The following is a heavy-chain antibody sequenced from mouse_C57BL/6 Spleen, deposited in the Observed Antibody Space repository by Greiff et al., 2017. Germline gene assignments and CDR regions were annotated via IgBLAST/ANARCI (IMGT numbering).Heavy chain of an antibody. CDR3: VRQDYYGSSYGAMDY. CDR2: IRSKSNNYAT. CDR1: GFSFNTYA. J-gene: IGHJ4*01. D-gene: IGHD1-1*01. V-gene: IGHV10-1*01. Sequence: EVQLVESGGGLVQPKGSLKLSCAASGFSFNTYAMNWVRQAPGKGLEWVARIRSKSNNYATYYADSVKDRFTISRDDSESMLYLQMNNLKTEDTAMYYCVRQDYYGSSYGAMDYWGQGTSVTVSS.